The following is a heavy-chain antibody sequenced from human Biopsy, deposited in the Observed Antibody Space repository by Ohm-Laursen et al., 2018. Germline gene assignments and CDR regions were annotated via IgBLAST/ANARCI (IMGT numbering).Heavy chain of an antibody. D-gene: IGHD6-19*01. Sequence: SLRLSCAAPGFTFSQYWMTWVRQSPGKGLEWVANINKDGSVTNYLDSVKGRFAVSRDNAKNSAYLQMNSLRTEDTAIYYCARDSGGGDRINGWYDALDLWGRGTTVTVSS. V-gene: IGHV3-7*01. CDR1: GFTFSQYW. CDR3: ARDSGGGDRINGWYDALDL. CDR2: INKDGSVT. J-gene: IGHJ3*01.